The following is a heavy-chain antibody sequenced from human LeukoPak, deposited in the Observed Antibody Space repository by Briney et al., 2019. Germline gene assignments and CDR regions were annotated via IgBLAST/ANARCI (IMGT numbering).Heavy chain of an antibody. J-gene: IGHJ4*02. Sequence: PSETLSLTCTVSGGSISSYYWSWIRQPPGKGLEWIGYIYYSGSTNYNPSLKSRVTISVDTSKNQFSLKLSSVTAADTAVYYCAGHGSYRYYFDYWGQGTLVTVSS. D-gene: IGHD3-16*02. CDR3: AGHGSYRYYFDY. CDR2: IYYSGST. CDR1: GGSISSYY. V-gene: IGHV4-59*08.